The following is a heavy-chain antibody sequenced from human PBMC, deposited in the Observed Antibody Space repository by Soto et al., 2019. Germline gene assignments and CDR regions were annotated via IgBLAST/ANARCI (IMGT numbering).Heavy chain of an antibody. CDR3: ALGERGDPFDH. V-gene: IGHV3-21*01. CDR1: GFTFSSYS. D-gene: IGHD3-16*01. Sequence: EVQLVESGGGLVKPGGSLRLSCAASGFTFSSYSMNWVRQAPGKGLEWVSSISSSSSYIYYADSVKGRFTISRDNAKNSPYLQMNSLRAEETAVYYCALGERGDPFDHWGQGTLVTVSS. J-gene: IGHJ4*02. CDR2: ISSSSSYI.